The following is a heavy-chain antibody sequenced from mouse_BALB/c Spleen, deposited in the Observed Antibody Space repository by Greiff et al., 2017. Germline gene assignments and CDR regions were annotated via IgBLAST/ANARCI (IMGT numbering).Heavy chain of an antibody. D-gene: IGHD1-2*01. CDR2: IDPFNGGT. CDR1: GYSFTSYY. Sequence: EVQLQESGPELMKPGASVKISCKASGYSFTSYYMHWVKQSHGKSLEWIGYIDPFNGGTSYNQKFKGKATLTVDKSSSTAYMHLRSLTSEDSAVYYCAREKGLRLLAYWGQGTLVTVSA. J-gene: IGHJ3*01. V-gene: IGHV1-31*01. CDR3: AREKGLRLLAY.